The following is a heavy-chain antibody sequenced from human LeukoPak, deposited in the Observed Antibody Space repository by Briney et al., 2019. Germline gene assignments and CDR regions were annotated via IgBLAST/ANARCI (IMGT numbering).Heavy chain of an antibody. Sequence: SETLSLTCTVSGGSNSYYYWTWIRQPAGEGLEWIGRISSSVTTNYTPSLRSRVTLSLDVSENQFSLKLSSVTAADTAVYFCAREGCSGGVCYFDYWGRGTLVTVSS. CDR3: AREGCSGGVCYFDY. CDR2: ISSSVTT. V-gene: IGHV4-4*07. CDR1: GGSNSYYY. J-gene: IGHJ4*02. D-gene: IGHD2-15*01.